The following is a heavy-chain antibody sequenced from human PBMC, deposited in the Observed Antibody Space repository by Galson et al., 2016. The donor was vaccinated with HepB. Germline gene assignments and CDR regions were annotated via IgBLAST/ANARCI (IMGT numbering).Heavy chain of an antibody. J-gene: IGHJ1*01. CDR3: ARDGSNYGDYVGLEYFQH. D-gene: IGHD4-17*01. V-gene: IGHV1-69*13. CDR1: GGTFSTFA. Sequence: SVKVSCKASGGTFSTFAINWVRQAPGQGLEWMGGIIPSFVTASYAEKFQGRVTIIADESTRTVYMELSSLRAEDTAVYYCARDGSNYGDYVGLEYFQHWGQGTLVTVSS. CDR2: IIPSFVTA.